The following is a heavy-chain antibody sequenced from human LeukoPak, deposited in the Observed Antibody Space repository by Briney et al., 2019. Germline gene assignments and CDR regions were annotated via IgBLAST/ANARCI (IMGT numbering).Heavy chain of an antibody. V-gene: IGHV3-7*01. CDR2: IKQDGSEK. CDR3: AREKTYYYDSSGYYFFDS. Sequence: GGSLRFSCAASGFTFSSYWMSWVRQAPGKGLEWVANIKQDGSEKYYVDSVKGRFTISRDNAKNSLYLQRNSLRAEDTAVYYCAREKTYYYDSSGYYFFDSWGQGTLVTVSS. CDR1: GFTFSSYW. D-gene: IGHD3-22*01. J-gene: IGHJ4*02.